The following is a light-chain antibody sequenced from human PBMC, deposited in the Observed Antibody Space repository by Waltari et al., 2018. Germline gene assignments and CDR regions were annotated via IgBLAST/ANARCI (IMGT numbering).Light chain of an antibody. Sequence: EMVLTQSPGTLSLSPGDRATLSCSTSQRVASYYIAWYQQKPGQAPRLLIYGASSRTTGIPDRFSGGGSGTDFTLTITRLEPEDFAVYYCQQYGTSPPWTFGQGTKVEVK. CDR3: QQYGTSPPWT. CDR1: QRVASYY. CDR2: GAS. J-gene: IGKJ1*01. V-gene: IGKV3-20*01.